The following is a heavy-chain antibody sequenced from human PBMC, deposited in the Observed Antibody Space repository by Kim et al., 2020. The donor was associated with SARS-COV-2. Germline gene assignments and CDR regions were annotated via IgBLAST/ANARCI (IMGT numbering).Heavy chain of an antibody. Sequence: GYAESVKGRFTISRDNAKNSLYLQMNSLRAEDTALYYCAKAGAVAGTFDYWGQGTLVTVSS. V-gene: IGHV3-9*01. CDR3: AKAGAVAGTFDY. J-gene: IGHJ4*02. D-gene: IGHD6-19*01.